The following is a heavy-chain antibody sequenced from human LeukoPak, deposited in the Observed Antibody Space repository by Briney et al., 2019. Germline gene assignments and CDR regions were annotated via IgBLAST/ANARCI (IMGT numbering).Heavy chain of an antibody. CDR3: VRGPTGLSRIYVETSGYKKLLDQDAFDV. D-gene: IGHD3-22*01. CDR2: VSRRSTYI. CDR1: GFTFTSYT. V-gene: IGHV3-21*01. J-gene: IGHJ3*01. Sequence: GGSLRLSCAASGFTFTSYTMNWVRQAPGKGLEWVSSVSRRSTYIFYADSVKGRFTISRDDAENSVFLQMSSLRVEDTAVYYCVRGPTGLSRIYVETSGYKKLLDQDAFDVWGQGTMVTVSS.